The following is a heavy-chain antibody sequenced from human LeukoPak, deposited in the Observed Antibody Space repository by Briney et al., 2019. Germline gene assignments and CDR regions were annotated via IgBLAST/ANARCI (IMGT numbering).Heavy chain of an antibody. CDR3: ARDVYDSSGYYPHEEFGMDV. V-gene: IGHV1-69*13. Sequence: ASVKVSCKASGGTFISYAISWVRQAPGQGLEWMGGIIPIFGTANYAQKFQGRVTITADESTSTAYMELSSLRSEDTAVYYCARDVYDSSGYYPHEEFGMDVWGQGTTVTVSS. J-gene: IGHJ6*02. CDR2: IIPIFGTA. CDR1: GGTFISYA. D-gene: IGHD3-22*01.